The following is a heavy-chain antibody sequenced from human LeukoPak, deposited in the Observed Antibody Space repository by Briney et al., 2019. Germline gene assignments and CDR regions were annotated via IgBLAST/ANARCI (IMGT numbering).Heavy chain of an antibody. CDR2: IYPVYSET. CDR1: GYTYTKTW. V-gene: IGHV5-51*01. Sequence: GESPKISCKGSGYTYTKTWIAWVRQMPGKGLELMGIIYPVYSETRFSPSFQGQVTISVDKSISTAYLQWSSLKASDTAMYYCARQGCTTTSCHTIDYWGQGTLVTVSS. J-gene: IGHJ4*02. CDR3: ARQGCTTTSCHTIDY. D-gene: IGHD2-2*02.